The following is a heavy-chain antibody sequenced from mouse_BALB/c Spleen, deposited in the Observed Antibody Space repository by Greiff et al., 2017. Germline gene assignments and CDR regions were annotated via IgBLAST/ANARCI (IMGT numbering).Heavy chain of an antibody. CDR2: ISSGGST. Sequence: EVMLVESGGGLVKPGGSLKLSCAASGFTFSSYAMSWVRQTPEKRLEWVASISSGGSTYYPDSVKGRFTISRDNARNILYLQMSSLRSEDTAMYYCARDGYSFDDWGQGTTLTVSS. CDR1: GFTFSSYA. CDR3: ARDGYSFDD. D-gene: IGHD2-3*01. J-gene: IGHJ2*01. V-gene: IGHV5-6-5*01.